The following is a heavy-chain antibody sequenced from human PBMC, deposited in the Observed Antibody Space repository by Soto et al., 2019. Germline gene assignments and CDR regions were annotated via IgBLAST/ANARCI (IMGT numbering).Heavy chain of an antibody. CDR1: GFTFSSYG. D-gene: IGHD6-19*01. CDR2: ISYDGSNK. V-gene: IGHV3-30*18. J-gene: IGHJ4*02. CDR3: AKDRTAVAGPFDY. Sequence: PGGSLRLSCAASGFTFSSYGMHWVRQAPGKGLEWVAVISYDGSNKYYADSVKGRFTISRDNSKNTLYLQMNSLRAEDTAVYYCAKDRTAVAGPFDYWGQGTLVTVSS.